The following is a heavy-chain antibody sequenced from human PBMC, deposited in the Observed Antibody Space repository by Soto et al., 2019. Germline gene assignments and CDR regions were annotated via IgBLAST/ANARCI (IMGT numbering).Heavy chain of an antibody. V-gene: IGHV1-18*01. Sequence: QVQLVQSGAEVKKPGASVKVSCKASGYTFTSYGISWVRQAPGQGLEWMGWISAYNGNTNYAQKLQGRVTMTTDTSTSTAYMELRSLRSDDTAVYYCAGDARDYYDSSGYPAYGMDVWGQGTTVTVSS. D-gene: IGHD3-22*01. J-gene: IGHJ6*02. CDR2: ISAYNGNT. CDR3: AGDARDYYDSSGYPAYGMDV. CDR1: GYTFTSYG.